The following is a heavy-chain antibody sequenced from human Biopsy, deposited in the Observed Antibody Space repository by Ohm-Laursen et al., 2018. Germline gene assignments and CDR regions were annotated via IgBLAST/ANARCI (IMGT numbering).Heavy chain of an antibody. CDR2: NIPILGTG. CDR3: ATKLTGYFHH. J-gene: IGHJ1*01. D-gene: IGHD3-9*01. CDR1: GGTFSNYG. Sequence: SSVKVSCKAPGGTFSNYGVNWVRQAPGQGLEWLGGNIPILGTGNYAQKFQDRVTVAADTPTSTATMELRSLRSDDTAVYYCATKLTGYFHHWGQGTLVIVSS. V-gene: IGHV1-69*06.